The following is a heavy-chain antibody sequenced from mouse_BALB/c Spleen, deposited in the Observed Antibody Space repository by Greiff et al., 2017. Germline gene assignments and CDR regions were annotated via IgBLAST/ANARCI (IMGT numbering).Heavy chain of an antibody. CDR2: IDPENGDT. CDR3: NAPYSNNYAMDY. D-gene: IGHD2-5*01. Sequence: VQLQQSGAELVRSGASVKLSCTASGFNIKDYYMHWVKQRPEQGLEWIGWIDPENGDTEYAPKFQGKATMTADTSSNTAYLQLSSLTSEDTAVYYCNAPYSNNYAMDYWGQGTSVTVSS. CDR1: GFNIKDYY. J-gene: IGHJ4*01. V-gene: IGHV14-4*02.